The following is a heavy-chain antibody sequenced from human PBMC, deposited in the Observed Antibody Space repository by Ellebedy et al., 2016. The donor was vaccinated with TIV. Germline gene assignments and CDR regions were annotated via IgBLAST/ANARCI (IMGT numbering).Heavy chain of an antibody. CDR3: ARDQTGDGYFDY. CDR1: GYTFTSYG. D-gene: IGHD7-27*01. CDR2: ISAYNGNT. Sequence: ASVKVSXXASGYTFTSYGISWVRQAPGQGLEWMGWISAYNGNTNYAQKLQGRVTMTTDTSTSTAYMELRSLRSDDTAVYYCARDQTGDGYFDYWGQGTLVTVSS. J-gene: IGHJ4*02. V-gene: IGHV1-18*01.